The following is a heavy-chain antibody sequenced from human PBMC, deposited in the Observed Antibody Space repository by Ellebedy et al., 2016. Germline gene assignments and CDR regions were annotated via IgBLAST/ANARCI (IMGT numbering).Heavy chain of an antibody. J-gene: IGHJ4*02. CDR1: GGSISSSSYY. D-gene: IGHD6-6*01. Sequence: SETLSLTCTVSGGSISSSSYYWGWIRQPPGKGLEWIGSIYYSGSTYYNPSLKSRVTISVDTSKNQFSLKLSSVTAADTAVYYCARLVSWSSLLDYWGQGTLVTVSS. CDR2: IYYSGST. CDR3: ARLVSWSSLLDY. V-gene: IGHV4-39*01.